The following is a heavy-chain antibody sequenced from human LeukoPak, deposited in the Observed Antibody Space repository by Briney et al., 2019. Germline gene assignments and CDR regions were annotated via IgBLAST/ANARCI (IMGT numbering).Heavy chain of an antibody. CDR2: ISGSDGST. J-gene: IGHJ4*02. D-gene: IGHD5-18*01. Sequence: GGSLRLSCAASGFTFSNYAMNWVRQAPGQGLEWVSGISGSDGSTYYADSVKGRFTISRDNAKNSLYLQMNSLRAEDTAVYYCARADWDTAMIDYWGQGTLVTVSS. V-gene: IGHV3-23*01. CDR1: GFTFSNYA. CDR3: ARADWDTAMIDY.